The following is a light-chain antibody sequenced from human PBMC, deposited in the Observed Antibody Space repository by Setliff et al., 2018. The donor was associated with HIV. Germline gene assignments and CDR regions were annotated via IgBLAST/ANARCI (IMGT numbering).Light chain of an antibody. Sequence: QSVLTQPASVSGSPGQSINISCTGTSSDVGGYNYVSWYQQHPGKAPKLMIYEVSNRPSGVSNRFSGSKSGNTASLTISGLQAEDEADYYCSSYAGSYTPVIFGGGTKVTVL. CDR3: SSYAGSYTPVI. CDR1: SSDVGGYNY. CDR2: EVS. V-gene: IGLV2-14*01. J-gene: IGLJ2*01.